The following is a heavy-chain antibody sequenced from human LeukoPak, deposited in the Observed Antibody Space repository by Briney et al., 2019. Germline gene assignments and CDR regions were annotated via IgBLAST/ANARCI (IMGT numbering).Heavy chain of an antibody. J-gene: IGHJ5*02. D-gene: IGHD3-22*01. V-gene: IGHV1-69*05. CDR2: IIPIFGTA. CDR1: GGTFSSYA. Sequence: SVKVSCKASGGTFSSYAISWVRQAPGQGLEWMGGIIPIFGTANYAQKFQGRVTITTDESTSTAYMELSSLRSEGTAVYYCARGSYYYDSSGYEWFDPWGQGTLVTVSS. CDR3: ARGSYYYDSSGYEWFDP.